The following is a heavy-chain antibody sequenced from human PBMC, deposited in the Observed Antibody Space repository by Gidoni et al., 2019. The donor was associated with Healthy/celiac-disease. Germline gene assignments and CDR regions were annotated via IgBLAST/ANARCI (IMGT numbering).Heavy chain of an antibody. D-gene: IGHD4-17*01. CDR1: GFTFSSYS. CDR2: ISSSSSTI. CDR3: YGDYVHYYYGMDV. V-gene: IGHV3-48*01. J-gene: IGHJ6*02. Sequence: EVQLVEYGGGLVQPGGSLRLSCAASGFTFSSYSMNWVRQAPGKGLEWVSYISSSSSTIYYADSVKGRFTISRDNAKNSLYLQMNSLRAEDTAVYYCYGDYVHYYYGMDVWGQGTTVTVSS.